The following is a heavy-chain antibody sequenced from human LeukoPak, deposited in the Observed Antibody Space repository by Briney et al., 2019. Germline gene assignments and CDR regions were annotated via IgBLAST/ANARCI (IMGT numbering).Heavy chain of an antibody. CDR1: GGSFSGYY. Sequence: SETLSLTCAVYGGSFSGYYWSRIRQPPGKGLEWIGEINHSGSTNYNPSLKSRVTISVGTSKKQFSLKLSSVTAADTAVYYCVTYYFDSSGPKKNYWGQGTLVTVSS. V-gene: IGHV4-34*01. J-gene: IGHJ4*02. CDR3: VTYYFDSSGPKKNY. CDR2: INHSGST. D-gene: IGHD3-22*01.